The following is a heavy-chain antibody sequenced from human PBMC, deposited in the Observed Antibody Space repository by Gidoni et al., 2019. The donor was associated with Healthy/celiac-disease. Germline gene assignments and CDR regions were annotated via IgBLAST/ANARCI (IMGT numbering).Heavy chain of an antibody. Sequence: QVQLQQWGAGLLKPSETLSLTCAVSGGSFSGYYWSWIRQPPGKGLEWIGEIKNSGRTNYNPSLKSRVTISVDTSKNQFSLKLSSVTAADTAVYDCARGYPTPFDYWGQGTLVTVSS. CDR3: ARGYPTPFDY. J-gene: IGHJ4*02. CDR2: IKNSGRT. V-gene: IGHV4-34*01. CDR1: GGSFSGYY.